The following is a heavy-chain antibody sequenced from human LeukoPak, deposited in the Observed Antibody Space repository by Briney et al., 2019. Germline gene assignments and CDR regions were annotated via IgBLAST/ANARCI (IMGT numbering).Heavy chain of an antibody. CDR3: ARIQEKEQIAAAVDY. D-gene: IGHD6-13*01. J-gene: IGHJ4*02. CDR1: GGSFSGYY. CDR2: INHSGST. V-gene: IGHV4-34*01. Sequence: PSETLSLTCAVYGGSFSGYYWSWIRQPPGKGLEWIGEINHSGSTNYNPSLKSRVTISVDTSKNRFSLKLSSVTAADTAVYYCARIQEKEQIAAAVDYWGQGTLVTVSS.